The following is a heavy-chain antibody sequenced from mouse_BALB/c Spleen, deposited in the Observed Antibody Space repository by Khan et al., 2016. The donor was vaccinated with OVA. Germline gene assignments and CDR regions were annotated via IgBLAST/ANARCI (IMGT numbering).Heavy chain of an antibody. V-gene: IGHV2-6-4*01. CDR2: IWGGGGT. CDR3: ARAYYRYDGYYAMDY. CDR1: GFSLSRYN. Sequence: QMQLEESGPGLVAPSQSLSITCTVSGFSLSRYNLHWVRQPPGKGLEWLGMIWGGGGTDYNSTLKSRLNISKENSKSPVLLKMNSLQTDDTAMYYCARAYYRYDGYYAMDYWGQGTSVTVSS. D-gene: IGHD2-14*01. J-gene: IGHJ4*01.